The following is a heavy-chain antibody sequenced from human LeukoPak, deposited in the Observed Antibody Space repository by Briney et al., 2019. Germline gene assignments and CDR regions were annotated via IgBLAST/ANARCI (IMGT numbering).Heavy chain of an antibody. D-gene: IGHD2-15*01. CDR3: ARHLGPGWHAMDV. CDR1: GGSISTPSYY. CDR2: IYYSGST. V-gene: IGHV4-39*01. Sequence: PSETLSLTCTVSGGSISTPSYYWGWVRQPPGKGLEWIGSIYYSGSTYYNPSLKSRVTISVETSKTQFSLRLSSVTAADTAVYYCARHLGPGWHAMDVWGQGTTVTVSS. J-gene: IGHJ6*02.